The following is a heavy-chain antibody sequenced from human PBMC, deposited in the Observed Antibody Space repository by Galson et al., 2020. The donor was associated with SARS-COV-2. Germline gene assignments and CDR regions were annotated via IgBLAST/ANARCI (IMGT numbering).Heavy chain of an antibody. CDR1: GGSVSSGSYY. D-gene: IGHD5-12*01. CDR3: ARRLESYWYLDL. J-gene: IGHJ2*01. Sequence: ASETLSLTCTVSGGSVSSGSYYWSWVRQPPGKGLEWIGYIYNSGSTTYNPSLKSRVTISVDTSKNQVSLKLSSVTAPDTAVYYCARRLESYWYLDLWGRGTLVTVSS. CDR2: IYNSGST. V-gene: IGHV4-61*01.